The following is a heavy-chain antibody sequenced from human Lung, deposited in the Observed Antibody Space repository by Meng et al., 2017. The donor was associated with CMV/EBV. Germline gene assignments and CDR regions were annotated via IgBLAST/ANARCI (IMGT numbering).Heavy chain of an antibody. CDR2: ISSSGSTI. Sequence: SCAASGFTFSSYEMNWVRQAPGKGLEWVSYISSSGSTIYYADSVKGRFTISRDNAKNSLYLQMNSLRAEDTAVYYCARAWGYSNYGSVIWGPPYYYYGMDVWXQGTXVTVSS. J-gene: IGHJ6*02. CDR1: GFTFSSYE. V-gene: IGHV3-48*03. D-gene: IGHD4-11*01. CDR3: ARAWGYSNYGSVIWGPPYYYYGMDV.